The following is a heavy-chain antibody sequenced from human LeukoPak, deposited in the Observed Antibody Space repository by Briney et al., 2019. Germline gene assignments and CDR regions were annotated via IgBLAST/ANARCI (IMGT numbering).Heavy chain of an antibody. J-gene: IGHJ4*02. CDR3: ARYVPVRTGTTRASFDY. CDR1: GGSFSDYD. Sequence: SETLSLTCAVYGGSFSDYDWSWIRQPPGKGLEWIGEINQSGSTNCDPYLKSRVSMSIDTSKSQFSLNLRSVTAADTAVYYCARYVPVRTGTTRASFDYWGQGTLVTVSS. CDR2: INQSGST. D-gene: IGHD1-1*01. V-gene: IGHV4-34*01.